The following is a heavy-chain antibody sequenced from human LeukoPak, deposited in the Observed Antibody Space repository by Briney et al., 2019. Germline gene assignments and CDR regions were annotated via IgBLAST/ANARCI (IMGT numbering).Heavy chain of an antibody. V-gene: IGHV3-74*01. Sequence: PGGSLRLSCAASGFTFSSYWMNWVRQAPGKGLVWVSRIASDGSSTTYADSVKGRFSISRDNAKNTLYLQMNSLRVEDTAVYYCARDPAGGAYDLWGHGTLVTVSS. CDR3: ARDPAGGAYDL. CDR1: GFTFSSYW. CDR2: IASDGSST. J-gene: IGHJ3*01.